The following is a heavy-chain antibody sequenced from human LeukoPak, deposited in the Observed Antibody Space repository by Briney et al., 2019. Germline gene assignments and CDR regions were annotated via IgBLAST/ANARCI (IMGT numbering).Heavy chain of an antibody. V-gene: IGHV1-2*02. Sequence: ASVKVSCKASGYTFTGYYMHWVRQAPGQGLEWMGWINPNSGGTNYAQKFQGRVTMIRDTSISTAYMELSRLRSDDTAVYYCASSPGGAAAGHLIDYYYYYGMDVWGQGTTVTVSS. CDR1: GYTFTGYY. CDR3: ASSPGGAAAGHLIDYYYYYGMDV. D-gene: IGHD6-13*01. CDR2: INPNSGGT. J-gene: IGHJ6*02.